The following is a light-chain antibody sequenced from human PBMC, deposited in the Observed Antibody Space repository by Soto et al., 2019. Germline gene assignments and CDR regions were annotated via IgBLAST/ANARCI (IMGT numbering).Light chain of an antibody. V-gene: IGKV3-15*01. J-gene: IGKJ2*01. Sequence: EIVMTQSPVTLSVSPGERATLSCRASQGVSSDLAWYQQKPGQAPRLLIYGASTRATGIPARLSGGGSGSECSLAINSLQSEDFALYYCEQYNNWPPYSFGQGTMVEIK. CDR1: QGVSSD. CDR2: GAS. CDR3: EQYNNWPPYS.